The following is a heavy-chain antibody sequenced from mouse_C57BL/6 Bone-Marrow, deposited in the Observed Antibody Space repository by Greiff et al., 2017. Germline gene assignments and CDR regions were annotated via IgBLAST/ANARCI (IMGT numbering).Heavy chain of an antibody. D-gene: IGHD3-1*01. V-gene: IGHV1-50*01. CDR1: GYTFTSYW. CDR2: IDPSDRYT. Sequence: QVQLQQPGAELVKPGASVKLSCKASGYTFTSYWMPWVKQRPGQGLEWIGEIDPSDRYTNYNQKFKGKATLTVDTSSSTAYMQLSSLTSEDSAVYSCARLGGLRGVAYWGQGTLVTVSA. CDR3: ARLGGLRGVAY. J-gene: IGHJ3*01.